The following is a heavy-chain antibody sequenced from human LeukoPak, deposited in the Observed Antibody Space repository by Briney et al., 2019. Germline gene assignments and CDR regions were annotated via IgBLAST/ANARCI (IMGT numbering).Heavy chain of an antibody. CDR3: VRGLISAAGTFDY. J-gene: IGHJ4*02. CDR2: IYSGGST. CDR1: GFTVSSNY. D-gene: IGHD6-13*01. Sequence: GGSLRLSCAASGFTVSSNYMSWVRQAPGKGLEWVSVIYSGGSTYYADSVKGRFTISRDNSKNTLYLQMNSLREEDTAVYYCVRGLISAAGTFDYWGQGTLVTVSS. V-gene: IGHV3-66*01.